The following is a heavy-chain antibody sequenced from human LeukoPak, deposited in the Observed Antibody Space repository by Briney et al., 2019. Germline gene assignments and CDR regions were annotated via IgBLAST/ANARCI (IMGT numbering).Heavy chain of an antibody. J-gene: IGHJ4*02. CDR1: GFTVSGSW. CDR2: INTDGSST. CDR3: ARGSSWPDY. D-gene: IGHD6-13*01. Sequence: GGSLRLSCAASGFTVSGSWMHWVRQAPGKGLVWVSRINTDGSSTTYADSVKGRFTISRDNANNTLYLQMNSLRGEDTAVYYCARGSSWPDYWGQGTPVTVSS. V-gene: IGHV3-74*01.